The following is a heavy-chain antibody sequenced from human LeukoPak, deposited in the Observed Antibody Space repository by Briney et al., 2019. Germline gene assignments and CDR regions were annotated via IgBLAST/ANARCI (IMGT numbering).Heavy chain of an antibody. CDR2: INPSGGST. CDR1: GYTFTSYY. Sequence: VASVKVSCKASGYTFTSYYMHWVRQAPGQGLEWMGIINPSGGSTSYAQKFQGRVTMTRDTSTSTVYMELSSLRSEDTAGYYCARDRYGSGKEYWFDPWGQGTLVTVSS. CDR3: ARDRYGSGKEYWFDP. D-gene: IGHD3-10*01. J-gene: IGHJ5*02. V-gene: IGHV1-46*01.